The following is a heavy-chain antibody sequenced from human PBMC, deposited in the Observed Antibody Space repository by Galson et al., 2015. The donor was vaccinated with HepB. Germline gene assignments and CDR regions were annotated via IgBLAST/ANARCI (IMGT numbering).Heavy chain of an antibody. D-gene: IGHD6-19*01. CDR2: ISYDGSNK. CDR1: GFTFSSYA. Sequence: SLRLSCAASGFTFSSYAMHWVRQAPGKGLEWVAVISYDGSNKYYADSVKGRFTISRDNSKNTLYLQMNSLRAADTAVYYCARDWGIAVAGGYFDLWGRGTLVTVSS. V-gene: IGHV3-30*04. J-gene: IGHJ2*01. CDR3: ARDWGIAVAGGYFDL.